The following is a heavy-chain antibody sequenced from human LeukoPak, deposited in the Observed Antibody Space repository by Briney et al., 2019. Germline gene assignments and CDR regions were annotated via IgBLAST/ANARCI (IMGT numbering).Heavy chain of an antibody. CDR2: ISGSGGST. D-gene: IGHD6-19*01. V-gene: IGHV3-23*01. Sequence: GGSLRLSCAASGFTFSSYGMSWVRQAPGKGLEWVSAISGSGGSTYYADSVKGRFTISRDNSKNTLYLQMNSLRAEDTAVYYCAKDCVMIAVAGTGVDYWGQGTLVTVSS. CDR1: GFTFSSYG. J-gene: IGHJ4*02. CDR3: AKDCVMIAVAGTGVDY.